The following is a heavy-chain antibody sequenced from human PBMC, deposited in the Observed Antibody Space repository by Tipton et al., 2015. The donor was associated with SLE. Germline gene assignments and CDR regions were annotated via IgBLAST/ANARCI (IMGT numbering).Heavy chain of an antibody. D-gene: IGHD3-16*01. CDR1: GGSIKEYY. V-gene: IGHV4-59*12. J-gene: IGHJ4*02. CDR3: ARDGGDY. Sequence: TLSLTCTVSGGSIKEYYWSWIRQAPGKGLEWIGYIYHNESPTYNPSLRRRVTMSVATSKNQFSLRLSSVTAADTAVYYCARDGGDYWGQGTLVTVSS. CDR2: IYHNESP.